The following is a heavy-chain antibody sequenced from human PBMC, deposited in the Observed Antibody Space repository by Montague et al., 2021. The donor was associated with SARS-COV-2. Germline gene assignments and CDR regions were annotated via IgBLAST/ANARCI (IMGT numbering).Heavy chain of an antibody. D-gene: IGHD3-22*01. CDR1: GFTFSNAW. J-gene: IGHJ3*02. CDR3: TTDNYDQSWDAFDI. CDR2: IKSKTDGGTT. V-gene: IGHV3-15*01. Sequence: SLRLSCAASGFTFSNAWMSWVRQAPGKGLEWVGRIKSKTDGGTTDYAAPVKGRFTTSRDDSKNTLYLQMNSLKTEDTAVYYCTTDNYDQSWDAFDIWGQGTMVTVSS.